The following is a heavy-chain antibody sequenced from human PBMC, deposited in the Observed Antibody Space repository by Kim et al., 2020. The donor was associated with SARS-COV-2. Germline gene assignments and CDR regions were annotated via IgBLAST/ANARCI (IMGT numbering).Heavy chain of an antibody. V-gene: IGHV4-39*01. D-gene: IGHD2-15*01. CDR2: IYYSGTT. CDR1: GDSISSSGYY. J-gene: IGHJ4*02. CDR3: ARRGCSSGNCRVNY. Sequence: SETLSLTCTVSGDSISSSGYYWGWIRQPPGKGLEWIGSIYYSGTTYYTPSLKSRVTISVDTSKNQFSLKLSSVAATDTAMYYCARRGCSSGNCRVNYWGQGILVTVSS.